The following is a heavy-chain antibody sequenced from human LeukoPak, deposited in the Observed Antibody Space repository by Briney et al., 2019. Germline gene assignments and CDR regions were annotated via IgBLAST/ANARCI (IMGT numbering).Heavy chain of an antibody. V-gene: IGHV3-23*01. Sequence: GGSLRLSCAASGFTFAIHTMTWVRQAPGKGLEWVSGISGDGASTHYAESVKGQFTISRDNSKNTLYLQMNSLRVEDTAVYYCAPEGDGYILFDYWGQGTLVTVSS. J-gene: IGHJ4*02. CDR2: ISGDGAST. CDR3: APEGDGYILFDY. CDR1: GFTFAIHT. D-gene: IGHD5-24*01.